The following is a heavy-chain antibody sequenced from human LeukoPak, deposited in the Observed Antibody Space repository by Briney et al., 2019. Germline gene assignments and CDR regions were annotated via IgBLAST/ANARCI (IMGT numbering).Heavy chain of an antibody. CDR2: IYTSGST. D-gene: IGHD1-26*01. CDR1: GGSISSGSYY. V-gene: IGHV4-61*02. CDR3: ARRDSGSYSNFDY. J-gene: IGHJ4*02. Sequence: TLSLTCTVSGGSISSGSYYWSWIRQPAGKGLEWIGRIYTSGSTNYNPSLKSRVTISVDTSKNQFSLKLSSVTAADTAVYYCARRDSGSYSNFDYWGQGTLVTVSS.